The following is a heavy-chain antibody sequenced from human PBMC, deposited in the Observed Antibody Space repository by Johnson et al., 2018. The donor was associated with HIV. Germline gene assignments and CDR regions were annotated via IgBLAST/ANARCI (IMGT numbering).Heavy chain of an antibody. J-gene: IGHJ3*02. CDR3: AREMNAGNDAFDI. CDR2: ISGSGGST. Sequence: VQLVESGGGVVQPGRSLRLSCAASGFTFSDYYMTWIRQAPGKGLEWVSAISGSGGSTYYADSVKGRFTISRDNSKNTLYLQMNSLRAEDTAVYYCAREMNAGNDAFDIWGQGTMVTVSS. V-gene: IGHV3-23*04. CDR1: GFTFSDYY.